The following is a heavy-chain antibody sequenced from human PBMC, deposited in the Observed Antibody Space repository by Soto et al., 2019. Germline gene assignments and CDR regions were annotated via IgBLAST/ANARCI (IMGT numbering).Heavy chain of an antibody. CDR1: GGSISSSSYY. Sequence: QLQLQESGPGLVKPSETLSLTCTVSGGSISSSSYYWGWIRQPPGKGLEWIGSIYYSGSTYYNPSLKSRGTISLDTPKTQFSLKLSSVTAADTAVYYCARRKDRITIFGVDNNWFDPWGQGTLVTVSS. CDR2: IYYSGST. CDR3: ARRKDRITIFGVDNNWFDP. V-gene: IGHV4-39*01. J-gene: IGHJ5*02. D-gene: IGHD3-3*01.